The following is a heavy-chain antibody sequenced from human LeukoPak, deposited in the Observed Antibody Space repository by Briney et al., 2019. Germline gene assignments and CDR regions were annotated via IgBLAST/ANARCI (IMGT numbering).Heavy chain of an antibody. CDR3: TTDAAVAGPNYFYYGMDV. CDR2: IKSKTDGGTT. V-gene: IGHV3-15*01. CDR1: GFTFSNAW. Sequence: GGSLRLSCAASGFTFSNAWMSWVRQAPGKGLEWVGRIKSKTDGGTTDYAAPVKGRFTIARDETKNTMYLQMNSLKTEDTAVYYCTTDAAVAGPNYFYYGMDVWGQVTTVTVSS. J-gene: IGHJ6*02. D-gene: IGHD6-19*01.